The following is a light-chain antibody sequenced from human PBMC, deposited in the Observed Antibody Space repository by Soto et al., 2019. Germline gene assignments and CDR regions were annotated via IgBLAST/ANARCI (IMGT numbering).Light chain of an antibody. V-gene: IGKV3-11*01. CDR2: DAS. CDR3: QQRAKWVT. Sequence: EIELSQSPATLSLSPGERATLSCRASQNVYEYVAWYQQKPGQAPRLLIYDASNRATGIPARFSGSGSGTDFNLTISSLEPEDFAVYYCQQRAKWVTFGRGTKVEIK. CDR1: QNVYEY. J-gene: IGKJ4*01.